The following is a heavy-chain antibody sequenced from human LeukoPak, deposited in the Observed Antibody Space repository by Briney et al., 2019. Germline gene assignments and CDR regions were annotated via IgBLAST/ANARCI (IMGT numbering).Heavy chain of an antibody. D-gene: IGHD2-2*01. CDR3: AKDSDSNSTVVAPAASVRSHFPLDGY. CDR1: GFTFSSYA. CDR2: ISGSGGST. Sequence: PGGSLRLSCAASGFTFSSYAMSWVRQAPGKGLEWVSAISGSGGSTYYADSVKGRFTISRDNAKNTLYLQMNSLRAEDTDVYYCAKDSDSNSTVVAPAASVRSHFPLDGYWGQGTLVTVSS. J-gene: IGHJ4*02. V-gene: IGHV3-23*01.